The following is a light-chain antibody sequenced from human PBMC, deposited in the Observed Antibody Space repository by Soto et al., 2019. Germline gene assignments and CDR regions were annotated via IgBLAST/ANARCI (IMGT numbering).Light chain of an antibody. Sequence: QSALTQPGSVSGSPGQSITISCTGTSXDVGGYNYVSWYQQHPGKAPKLMIYEVSNRPSGVSNRFSGSKSGNTASLTISGLQAEDEADYYCSSYTSSSTLYVFGTGTKVNLL. CDR1: SXDVGGYNY. CDR3: SSYTSSSTLYV. J-gene: IGLJ1*01. V-gene: IGLV2-14*01. CDR2: EVS.